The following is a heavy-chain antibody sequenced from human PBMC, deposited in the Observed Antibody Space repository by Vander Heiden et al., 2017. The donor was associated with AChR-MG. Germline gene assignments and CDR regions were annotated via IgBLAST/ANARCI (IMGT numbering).Heavy chain of an antibody. D-gene: IGHD3-16*01. CDR3: SHSPARTGFQYYCDY. V-gene: IGHV2-5*02. CDR2: NDWDGDK. CDR1: GFSLTGIGEG. J-gene: IGHJ4*02. Sequence: ITLKEAGPALVKPPPSLPLTCTFSGFSLTGIGEGVAWIRQPTGKAREWLALNDWDGDKRYSPSLKRRLTVTGDTSNNRVVLTLADVDPADTATYFCSHSPARTGFQYYCDYWGQGARGTVSS.